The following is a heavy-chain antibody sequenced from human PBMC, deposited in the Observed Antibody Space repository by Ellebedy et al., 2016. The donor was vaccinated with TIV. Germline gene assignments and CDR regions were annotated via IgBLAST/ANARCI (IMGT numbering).Heavy chain of an antibody. CDR1: GGSISGYY. Sequence: MPSETLSLTCTVSGGSISGYYWSWIRQPPGKGLEWIGSFYYGGSAYYNPSLKSRVTMSLDTSKSQVSLKLSSVTAADTAVYYCARDFERRIPAAGGMFYFDFWGQGALVTVAS. CDR2: FYYGGSA. V-gene: IGHV4-59*12. J-gene: IGHJ4*02. D-gene: IGHD6-13*01. CDR3: ARDFERRIPAAGGMFYFDF.